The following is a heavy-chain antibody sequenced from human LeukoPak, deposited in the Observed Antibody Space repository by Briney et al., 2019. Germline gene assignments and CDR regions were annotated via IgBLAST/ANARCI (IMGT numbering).Heavy chain of an antibody. J-gene: IGHJ5*02. Sequence: PSETLSLTCTVSGVSISSGGYYWSWIRQPPGKGLEWIGYIYYSGRTYYNPSLKSRVTISVDTSKSQFSLKLSSVTAAETAVYYCAGMYGSQRSTWFAPWGQGTLVTVSS. V-gene: IGHV4-31*03. CDR1: GVSISSGGYY. CDR2: IYYSGRT. CDR3: AGMYGSQRSTWFAP. D-gene: IGHD3-10*01.